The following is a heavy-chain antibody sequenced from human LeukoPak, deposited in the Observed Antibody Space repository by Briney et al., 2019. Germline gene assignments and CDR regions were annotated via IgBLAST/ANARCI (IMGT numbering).Heavy chain of an antibody. CDR3: ARGPYSGSYYRVFGY. D-gene: IGHD1-26*01. CDR1: GGSISSGGYY. J-gene: IGHJ4*02. CDR2: IYYSGST. V-gene: IGHV4-31*03. Sequence: SETLSLTCTVSGGSISSGGYYWSWIRQHPGKGLEWIGYIYYSGSTYYNPSLKSRVTISVDTSKNQFSLKLSSVTAADTAVYYCARGPYSGSYYRVFGYWGQGTLVTVSS.